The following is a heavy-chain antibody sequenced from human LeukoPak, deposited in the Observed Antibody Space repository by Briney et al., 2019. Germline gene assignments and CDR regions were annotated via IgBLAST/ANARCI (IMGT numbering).Heavy chain of an antibody. V-gene: IGHV3-23*01. CDR3: AKDRLRDYGDHAYYFDY. D-gene: IGHD4-17*01. J-gene: IGHJ4*02. Sequence: GGSLRLSCAASGFTFSSYAMSWVRQAPGKGLEWVSAISGSGGSTYYADSVKGRFTISRDNSKNTLYLQMNSLRAEDTAVYYCAKDRLRDYGDHAYYFDYWGQGTLVTVSS. CDR2: ISGSGGST. CDR1: GFTFSSYA.